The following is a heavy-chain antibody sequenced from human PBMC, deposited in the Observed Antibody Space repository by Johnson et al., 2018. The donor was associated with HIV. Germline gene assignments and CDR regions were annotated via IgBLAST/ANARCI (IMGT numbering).Heavy chain of an antibody. CDR2: IKQDGSEK. CDR3: ARPRVVYASYAFDI. CDR1: GFIFNDYG. D-gene: IGHD2-8*02. Sequence: VQLVESGGGVVRPGGSLRLSCAVSGFIFNDYGMSWVRQVPGKGLEWVANIKQDGSEKYYVDSVKGRFTISRDNAKNSLYLQMNSLRAEDTAVYYCARPRVVYASYAFDIWGQGTMVTVSS. V-gene: IGHV3-7*05. J-gene: IGHJ3*02.